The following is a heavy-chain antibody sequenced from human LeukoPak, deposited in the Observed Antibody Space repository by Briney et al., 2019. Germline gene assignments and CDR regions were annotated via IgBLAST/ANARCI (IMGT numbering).Heavy chain of an antibody. Sequence: GGSLRLSCAASGFTFSGSAMRWVRQASGKGLEWVARVRSKDNGYATSYSASVRGRFTISRDDSKNMAYLQMDSLKTEDTAVYFCSRTSDAAWYFDLWGRGTLVTVSS. J-gene: IGHJ2*01. CDR1: GFTFSGSA. D-gene: IGHD6-25*01. V-gene: IGHV3-73*01. CDR2: VRSKDNGYAT. CDR3: SRTSDAAWYFDL.